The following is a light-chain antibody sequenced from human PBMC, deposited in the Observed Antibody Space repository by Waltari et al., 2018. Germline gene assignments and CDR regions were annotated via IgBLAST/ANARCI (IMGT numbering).Light chain of an antibody. J-gene: IGLJ2*01. CDR1: RGHITYA. CDR2: LNSDGSH. Sequence: QLALTQSPSASASLGASVKLTCTLSRGHITYAIACHQQQPEKGPRYLMKLNSDGSHNKGDGIPDRFSGSSSGAERYLTISSLQSEDEADYYCQTWGTVIQVFGGGTKLTVL. CDR3: QTWGTVIQV. V-gene: IGLV4-69*01.